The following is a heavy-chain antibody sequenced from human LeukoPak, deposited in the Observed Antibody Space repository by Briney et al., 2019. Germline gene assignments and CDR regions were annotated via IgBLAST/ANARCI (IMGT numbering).Heavy chain of an antibody. CDR1: GFTFSSYG. D-gene: IGHD5-24*01. CDR3: AKGGDGYNRYYYYYMDV. CDR2: TRSDGGNN. V-gene: IGHV3-30*02. Sequence: GGSLRLSCAASGFTFSSYGMHWVRQAPGKGLEWVAFTRSDGGNNFYADSVKVRFTISRDNSKNTLYLNMNSLRAEDTALYYCAKGGDGYNRYYYYYMDVWGKGTTVTISS. J-gene: IGHJ6*03.